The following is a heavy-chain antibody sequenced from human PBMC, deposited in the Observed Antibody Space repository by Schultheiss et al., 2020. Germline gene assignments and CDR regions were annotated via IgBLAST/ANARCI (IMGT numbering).Heavy chain of an antibody. CDR2: IHYTGIT. Sequence: SETLSLTCAVSGGSISDYYWSWIRQPPGKGLEWIGYIHYTGITNYNPSLKSRVSISLDKSRNQFSLELSSVTAADTAIYFCARDLIFNYDGSGLHTFDIWGQGTMVTVSS. CDR3: ARDLIFNYDGSGLHTFDI. J-gene: IGHJ3*02. V-gene: IGHV4-59*01. D-gene: IGHD3-22*01. CDR1: GGSISDYY.